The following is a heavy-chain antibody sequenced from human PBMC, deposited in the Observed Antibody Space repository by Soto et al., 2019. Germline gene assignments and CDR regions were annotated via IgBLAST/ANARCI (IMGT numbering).Heavy chain of an antibody. V-gene: IGHV5-51*01. CDR2: IYPGDSDT. CDR1: GYSLSSYL. CDR3: ARQGLNDYGDY. J-gene: IGHJ4*02. D-gene: IGHD6-19*01. Sequence: GGALKISCKGSGYSLSSYLVGWVRQMPGKGLEWMGIIYPGDSDTRYSPSFQGQVTISADKSISTAYLQWSSLKASDTAMYYCARQGLNDYGDYWGQGTLVTVSS.